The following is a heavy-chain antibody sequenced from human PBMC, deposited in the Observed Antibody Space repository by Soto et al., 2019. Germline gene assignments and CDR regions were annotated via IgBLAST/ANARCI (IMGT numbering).Heavy chain of an antibody. D-gene: IGHD3-9*01. CDR1: GDSINSDKYY. J-gene: IGHJ4*02. CDR2: IYYRGNT. CDR3: ARLEGLATISYYFDL. V-gene: IGHV4-39*01. Sequence: QLQLQESGPGLVKPSETLSLTCSVSGDSINSDKYYWGWIRQPPGKGLEWIGSIYYRGNTYYNPSLQTRVTIPLDNSKSQFSLKLNSVTAADSAVYFCARLEGLATISYYFDLWGQGALVTVSS.